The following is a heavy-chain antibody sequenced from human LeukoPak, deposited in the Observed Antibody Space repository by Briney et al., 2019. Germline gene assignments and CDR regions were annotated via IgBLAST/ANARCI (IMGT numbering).Heavy chain of an antibody. CDR3: ARGGSGYYGSGSYYRDYYYYYMDV. Sequence: SETLSLTCTVSGGSISSYYWSWIRQPAGKGLEWIGRIYTSGSTNYNPSLKSRVTISVDTSKNQFSLKLSSVTAADTAVYYCARGGSGYYGSGSYYRDYYYYYMDVWGKGTTVTVSS. V-gene: IGHV4-4*07. J-gene: IGHJ6*03. CDR1: GGSISSYY. D-gene: IGHD3-10*01. CDR2: IYTSGST.